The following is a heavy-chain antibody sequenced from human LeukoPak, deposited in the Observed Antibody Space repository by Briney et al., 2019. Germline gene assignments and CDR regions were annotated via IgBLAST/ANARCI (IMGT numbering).Heavy chain of an antibody. CDR3: ARGYCTSSSRYNDY. V-gene: IGHV3-30*04. J-gene: IGHJ4*02. CDR2: MSFDVNNK. Sequence: GGSLRLSCVTSGFTFSSYAFHWVRQAPGKGLEWVATMSFDVNNKYYADSVRGRFTISRDNSKNTLYLQMNSLGAEDTAVYSCARGYCTSSSRYNDYWGQGTLVTVSS. D-gene: IGHD2-2*02. CDR1: GFTFSSYA.